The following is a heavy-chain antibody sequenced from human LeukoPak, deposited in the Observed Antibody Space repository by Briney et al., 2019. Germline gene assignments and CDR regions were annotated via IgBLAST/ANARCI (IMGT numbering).Heavy chain of an antibody. Sequence: GGSLRLSCAASGFTVSSNYMSWVRQAPGKGLEWVSVISGSGGSTYYADSVKGRFTISRDNSKNTLYLQMNSLRAEDTAVYYCAKDGPQLAPPPDAFDIWGQGTMVTVSS. CDR1: GFTVSSNY. CDR2: ISGSGGST. V-gene: IGHV3-23*01. D-gene: IGHD6-6*01. J-gene: IGHJ3*02. CDR3: AKDGPQLAPPPDAFDI.